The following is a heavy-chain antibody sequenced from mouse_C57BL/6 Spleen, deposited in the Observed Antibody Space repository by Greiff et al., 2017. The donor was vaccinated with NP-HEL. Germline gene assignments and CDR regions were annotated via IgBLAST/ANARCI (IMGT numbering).Heavy chain of an antibody. D-gene: IGHD1-1*01. V-gene: IGHV1-80*01. CDR2: IYPGDGDT. Sequence: QVHVKQSGAELVKPGASVKISCKASGYAFSSYWMNWVKQRPGKGLEWIGQIYPGDGDTNYNGKFKGKATLTADKSSSTAYMQLSSLTSEDSAVYFCARRELVTTVGGPYFDYWGQGTTLTVSS. CDR1: GYAFSSYW. CDR3: ARRELVTTVGGPYFDY. J-gene: IGHJ2*01.